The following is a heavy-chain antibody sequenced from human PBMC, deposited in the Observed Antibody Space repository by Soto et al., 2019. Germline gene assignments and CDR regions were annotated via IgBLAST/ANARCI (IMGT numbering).Heavy chain of an antibody. CDR1: GFTFSSYA. D-gene: IGHD3-3*01. V-gene: IGHV3-30-3*01. J-gene: IGHJ6*02. CDR2: ISYDGSNK. CDR3: ASTWRPYSYYGMDV. Sequence: QVQLVESGGGVVQPGRSLRLSCAASGFTFSSYAMHWVRQAPGKGLEWVAVISYDGSNKYYADSVKGRFTISRDNSKNTLYLQMNSLRAEDTAVYYCASTWRPYSYYGMDVWGQGTTVTVSS.